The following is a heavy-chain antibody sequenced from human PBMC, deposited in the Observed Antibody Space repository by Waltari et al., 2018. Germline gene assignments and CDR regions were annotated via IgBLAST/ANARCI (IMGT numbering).Heavy chain of an antibody. CDR1: GFIFSTYW. V-gene: IGHV3-74*01. J-gene: IGHJ2*01. Sequence: EAQLVESGGDVVQPGGSLRLSCVGSGFIFSTYWMHWLRQDPGTGLVWGSRMTGDGALTFYADAGKGRFTISRDNARNTLSLEMNNVRDEDTAIYYCATESLGAGHRYFEVWGRGTLVTVSS. D-gene: IGHD7-27*01. CDR2: MTGDGALT. CDR3: ATESLGAGHRYFEV.